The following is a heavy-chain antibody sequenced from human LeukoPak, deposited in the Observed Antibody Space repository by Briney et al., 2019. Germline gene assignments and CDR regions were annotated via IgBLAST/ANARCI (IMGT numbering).Heavy chain of an antibody. CDR1: GYPISSGYY. D-gene: IGHD1-14*01. CDR2: IYQSGST. CDR3: ARTGTGNYFDY. J-gene: IGHJ4*02. Sequence: SETLSLTCAVSGYPISSGYYWGWIRQPPGKGLEWIGTIYQSGSTYYNPSLKSRVTISVDTSENQLSLKLTSVTAADTAVYYCARTGTGNYFDYWGQGTLVTVSS. V-gene: IGHV4-38-2*01.